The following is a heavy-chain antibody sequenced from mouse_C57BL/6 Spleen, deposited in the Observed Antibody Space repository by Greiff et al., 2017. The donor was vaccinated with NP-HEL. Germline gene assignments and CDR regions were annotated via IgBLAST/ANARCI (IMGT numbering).Heavy chain of an antibody. D-gene: IGHD1-1*01. V-gene: IGHV7-1*01. J-gene: IGHJ4*01. CDR2: SRNKANDYTT. CDR3: ARDAHVYGSPYYYAMDY. CDR1: GFTFSDFY. Sequence: EVKLVESGGGLVQSGRSLRLSCATSGFTFSDFYMEWVRQAPGKGLEWIAASRNKANDYTTEYSASVKGRFIVSRDTSQSILYLQMNALRAEDTAIYYCARDAHVYGSPYYYAMDYWGQGTSVTVSS.